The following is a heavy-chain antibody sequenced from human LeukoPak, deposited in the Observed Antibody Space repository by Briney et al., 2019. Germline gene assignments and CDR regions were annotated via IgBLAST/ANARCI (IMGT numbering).Heavy chain of an antibody. D-gene: IGHD4-17*01. CDR1: GGSISSSNW. CDR3: ARVPNCGDYSDYWFDP. J-gene: IGHJ5*02. V-gene: IGHV4-4*02. CDR2: IYHSGST. Sequence: SETLSLTCAVSGGSISSSNWWSWVRQPPGKGLEWIGEIYHSGSTNYNPSLKSRVTISVDKSKNQFSLKLSSVTAADTAVYYCARVPNCGDYSDYWFDPWGQGTLVTVSS.